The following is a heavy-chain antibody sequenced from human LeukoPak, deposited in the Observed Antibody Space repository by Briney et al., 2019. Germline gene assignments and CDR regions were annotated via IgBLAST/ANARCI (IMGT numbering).Heavy chain of an antibody. V-gene: IGHV4-31*03. CDR3: ARDLHYYVAMDV. CDR2: IYYSGSP. Sequence: SQTLSLTCTVSGGSISSGGYYWSWIRQHPGKGLEWIGYIYYSGSPYYNPSLKSRVTISVDTSKNQFSLKLSSVTVADTAVYYCARDLHYYVAMDVWGQGTTVTVSS. CDR1: GGSISSGGYY. J-gene: IGHJ6*02. D-gene: IGHD3-10*02.